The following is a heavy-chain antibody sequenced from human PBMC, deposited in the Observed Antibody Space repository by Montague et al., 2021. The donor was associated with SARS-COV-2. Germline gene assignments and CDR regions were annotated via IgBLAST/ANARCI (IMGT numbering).Heavy chain of an antibody. Sequence: SETLSLTCTVSGGSISSSSYYWGWIRQPPGKGLEWIGSIYYTGSPYYNPSLKSRVTISVDTSKNQFSLNLSSVTAADTAVYCCARRARWNIVVVVGDRHAFDIWGQGTMVTVSS. J-gene: IGHJ3*02. D-gene: IGHD2-15*01. CDR3: ARRARWNIVVVVGDRHAFDI. CDR1: GGSISSSSYY. CDR2: IYYTGSP. V-gene: IGHV4-39*01.